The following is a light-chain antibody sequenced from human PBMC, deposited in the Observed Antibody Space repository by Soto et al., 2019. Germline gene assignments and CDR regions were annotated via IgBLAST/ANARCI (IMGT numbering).Light chain of an antibody. Sequence: IQMTQSPSSLSASVGDRVTITCRASQTISSDLNWYQHKPGKAPKLLIYDATSLESGVPSRFSGSGSGTDFTLTISSLQPEDFATYYCLQDYNYPWTFGQGTKVDIK. CDR3: LQDYNYPWT. V-gene: IGKV1-6*01. CDR2: DAT. CDR1: QTISSD. J-gene: IGKJ1*01.